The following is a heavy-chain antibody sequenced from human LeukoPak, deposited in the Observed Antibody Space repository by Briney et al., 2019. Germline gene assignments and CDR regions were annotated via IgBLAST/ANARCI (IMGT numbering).Heavy chain of an antibody. CDR1: GGSISSSSYY. Sequence: TSETLSLTCTVSGGSISSSSYYWGWIRQPPGKGLEWIGSIYYSGSTYYNPSLKSRVTISVDTSKNQFSLKLSSVTAADTAVYYCARVTMVRGVIKFGYWGQGTLVTVSS. CDR2: IYYSGST. J-gene: IGHJ4*02. V-gene: IGHV4-39*07. CDR3: ARVTMVRGVIKFGY. D-gene: IGHD3-10*01.